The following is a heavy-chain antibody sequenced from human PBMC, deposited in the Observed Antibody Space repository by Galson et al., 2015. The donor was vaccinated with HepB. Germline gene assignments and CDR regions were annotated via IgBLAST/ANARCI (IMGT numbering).Heavy chain of an antibody. D-gene: IGHD2-2*01. CDR2: IIPIFAAA. J-gene: IGHJ4*02. CDR1: GGTFSNYS. V-gene: IGHV1-69*13. Sequence: SVKVSCKASGGTFSNYSITWVRRAPGQGLEWMGGIIPIFAAANYAQKFQGRVTITADESTSTAYMELSSLRSDDTAVYYCARGPLSRYCSSTSCYAGADYWGQGTLVTVSS. CDR3: ARGPLSRYCSSTSCYAGADY.